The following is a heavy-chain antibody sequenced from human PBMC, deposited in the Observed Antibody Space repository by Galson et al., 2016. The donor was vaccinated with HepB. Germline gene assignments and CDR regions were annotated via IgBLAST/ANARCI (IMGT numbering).Heavy chain of an antibody. Sequence: ETLSLTCAVYGGSFSGYYWSWIRQPPGKGLEWIGEINHRGSTNYNPSLTSRVTISDDTSKKQFSLNLSSVTAADTAVYYCARGIAASGLHYNCYGMDVWGQGTTVTVSS. CDR3: ARGIAASGLHYNCYGMDV. CDR1: GGSFSGYY. V-gene: IGHV4-34*01. CDR2: INHRGST. J-gene: IGHJ6*02. D-gene: IGHD6-13*01.